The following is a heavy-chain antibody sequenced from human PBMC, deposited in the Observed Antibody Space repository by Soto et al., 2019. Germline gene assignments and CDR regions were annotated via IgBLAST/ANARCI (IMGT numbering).Heavy chain of an antibody. V-gene: IGHV3-66*01. CDR3: ARDRSFGEVVY. D-gene: IGHD3-10*01. CDR2: TYSGGDT. CDR1: ESIVSANY. J-gene: IGHJ4*02. Sequence: EVQLVESGGGLVQPGASLRLSCAASESIVSANYMSWVRQAPGKGLEWVSITYSGGDTYYADSVKDRFTVSRDNFKNTLYLQMDALRVDDTAVYFCARDRSFGEVVYWGQGTLVTVSS.